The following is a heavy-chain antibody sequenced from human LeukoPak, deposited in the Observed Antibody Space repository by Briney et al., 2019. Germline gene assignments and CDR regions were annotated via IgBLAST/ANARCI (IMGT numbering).Heavy chain of an antibody. CDR2: INHSGST. D-gene: IGHD3-3*01. CDR3: ARGIFGMVINGFDI. V-gene: IGHV4-34*01. Sequence: SETLSLTCAVYGGSFSGYYWSWIRQPPGKGLEWIGEINHSGSTNYNPSLKSRVTISVDTSKNQFSLRLSSVTAADTAVYYCARGIFGMVINGFDIWGQGTMVTVSS. CDR1: GGSFSGYY. J-gene: IGHJ3*02.